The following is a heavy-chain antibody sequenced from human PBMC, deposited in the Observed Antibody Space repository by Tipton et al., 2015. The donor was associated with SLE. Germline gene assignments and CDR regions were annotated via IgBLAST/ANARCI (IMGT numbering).Heavy chain of an antibody. CDR2: IYGGDTT. CDR1: GDSISSGMYY. CDR3: AGDYGGNSVFDY. Sequence: TLSLTCAVFGDSISSGMYYWSWIRQPPGKGLEWIGYIYGGDTTSYNPSLRSRVTISLDTSKNEFSLKLTSVAAADTAIYYCAGDYGGNSVFDYWGQGALVTVSS. J-gene: IGHJ4*02. D-gene: IGHD4-23*01. V-gene: IGHV4-61*01.